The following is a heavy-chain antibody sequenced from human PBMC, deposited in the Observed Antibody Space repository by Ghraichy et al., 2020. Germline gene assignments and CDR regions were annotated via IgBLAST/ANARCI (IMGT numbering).Heavy chain of an antibody. V-gene: IGHV3-48*01. Sequence: GGSLRLSCAASGFTFSSYSMNWVRQAPGKGLEWVSYISSSSSTIYYADSVKGRFTISRDNAKNSLYLQMNSLRAEDTAVYYCARDKSSPHGYYYYGMDVWGQGTTVTVSS. CDR2: ISSSSSTI. J-gene: IGHJ6*02. CDR1: GFTFSSYS. CDR3: ARDKSSPHGYYYYGMDV.